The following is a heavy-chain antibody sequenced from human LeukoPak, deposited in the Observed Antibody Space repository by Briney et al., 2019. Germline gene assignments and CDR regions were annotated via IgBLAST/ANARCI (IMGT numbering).Heavy chain of an antibody. J-gene: IGHJ4*02. CDR1: GYTFTSYG. CDR3: ARDEVVAGSPAGGY. D-gene: IGHD6-19*01. Sequence: ASVKVSCKASGYTFTSYGISWVRQAPGQGLEWMGWISAYNGDTNYAQKLQGRVTMTTDTSTSTAYMELRSLRSDDTAVYYCARDEVVAGSPAGGYWGQGTLVTVSS. V-gene: IGHV1-18*04. CDR2: ISAYNGDT.